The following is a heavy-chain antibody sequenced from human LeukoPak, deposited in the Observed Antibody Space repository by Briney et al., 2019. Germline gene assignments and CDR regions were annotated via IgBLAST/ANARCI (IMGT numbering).Heavy chain of an antibody. J-gene: IGHJ4*02. CDR1: GFTFSSYA. CDR3: AGGFWSGYYTGPPIYFDY. Sequence: GGSLRLPCAASGFTFSSYAMSWVRQAPGKGLEGVSAISGSGGSTYYADSVKGRFTISRDNSKNTLYLQMNSLRAEDTAVYYCAGGFWSGYYTGPPIYFDYWGQGTLVAVSS. D-gene: IGHD3-3*01. CDR2: ISGSGGST. V-gene: IGHV3-23*01.